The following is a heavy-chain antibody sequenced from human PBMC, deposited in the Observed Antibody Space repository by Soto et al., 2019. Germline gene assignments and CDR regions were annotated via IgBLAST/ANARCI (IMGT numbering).Heavy chain of an antibody. D-gene: IGHD3-10*01. Sequence: EVRLVESVGGLVQPGGSLRLSCAASGFTFSGYWMHWVRQAPGKGLVWAARINSDGYSIHYADSVTGRFTISRDNAKKTLYLQMISLSADDTAVYSCAKGGEYGLPPAHWGQGTLVTVSS. CDR1: GFTFSGYW. J-gene: IGHJ1*01. CDR3: AKGGEYGLPPAH. V-gene: IGHV3-74*01. CDR2: INSDGYSI.